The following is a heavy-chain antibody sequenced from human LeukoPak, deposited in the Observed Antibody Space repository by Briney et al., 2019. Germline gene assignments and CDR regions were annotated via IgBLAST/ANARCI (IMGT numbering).Heavy chain of an antibody. CDR3: ARDRFGYADYYYYGMDV. D-gene: IGHD3-10*01. J-gene: IGHJ6*02. CDR1: GFTFSSYG. CDR2: IWYDGSNK. Sequence: GRSLRLSCAASGFTFSSYGMHWVRQAPGKGLEWVAVIWYDGSNKYYADSVKGRFTISRDNSKNTLYLQMNSLRAEDTAVYYCARDRFGYADYYYYGMDVWGQGTTVTVSS. V-gene: IGHV3-33*01.